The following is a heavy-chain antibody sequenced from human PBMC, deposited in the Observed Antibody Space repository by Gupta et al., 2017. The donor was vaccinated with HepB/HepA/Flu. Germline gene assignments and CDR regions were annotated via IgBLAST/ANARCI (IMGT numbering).Heavy chain of an antibody. CDR3: AHRGGAYCSSTSCYDWFDP. CDR2: IYWNDDK. J-gene: IGHJ5*02. CDR1: GFSLSTSGVG. D-gene: IGHD2-2*01. V-gene: IGHV2-5*01. Sequence: QITLKESGPTLVKPTQTLTLTCTFSGFSLSTSGVGVGWIRQPPGKALEWLALIYWNDDKRYSPSLKSRLTITKDTSKNQVVLTMTNMDPVDTATYYCAHRGGAYCSSTSCYDWFDPWGQGTLVTVSS.